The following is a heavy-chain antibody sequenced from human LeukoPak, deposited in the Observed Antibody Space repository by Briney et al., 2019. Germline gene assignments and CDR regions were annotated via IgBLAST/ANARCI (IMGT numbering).Heavy chain of an antibody. V-gene: IGHV3-48*01. CDR1: GFTFSSYS. CDR2: ISSSSDTI. Sequence: GGSPRLSCAASGFTFSSYSMNWVRQAPGKGLEWVSYISSSSDTIYYADSVKGRFTVSRDNSKNTLYLQMNSLRAEDTAVYYCAREYSGRCIHAFHSWGQGTMVTVSS. D-gene: IGHD6-13*01. J-gene: IGHJ3*02. CDR3: AREYSGRCIHAFHS.